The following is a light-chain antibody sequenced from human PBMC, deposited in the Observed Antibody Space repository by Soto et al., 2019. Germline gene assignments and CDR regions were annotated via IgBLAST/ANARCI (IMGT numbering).Light chain of an antibody. CDR1: QDIKNY. CDR2: DAS. CDR3: QQYGTSEII. Sequence: DIQMTQSPSSLSASVGDRVTITCQASQDIKNYLNWYQQKSGKAPKLLIYDASDLETGVPSRFSGSGSGTDFTLTISRLETEDFAVFYCQQYGTSEIIFGQGTRLEIK. V-gene: IGKV1-33*01. J-gene: IGKJ5*01.